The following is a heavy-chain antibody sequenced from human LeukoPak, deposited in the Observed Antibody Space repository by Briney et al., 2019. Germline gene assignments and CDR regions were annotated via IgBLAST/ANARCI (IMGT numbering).Heavy chain of an antibody. CDR3: AKDIVATIRGGFDY. J-gene: IGHJ4*02. V-gene: IGHV3-9*01. D-gene: IGHD5-12*01. CDR2: ISWNSGSI. CDR1: GFTFDDYA. Sequence: GGSLRLSCAASGFTFDDYAMHWVRQAPGKGLEWVSGISWNSGSIGYADSVKGRFTISRDNAKNSLYLQMNSLRAEDKALYYCAKDIVATIRGGFDYWGQGNLVTVSS.